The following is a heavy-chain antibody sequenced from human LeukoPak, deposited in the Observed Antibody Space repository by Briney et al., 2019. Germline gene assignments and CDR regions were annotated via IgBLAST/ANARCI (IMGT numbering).Heavy chain of an antibody. J-gene: IGHJ6*03. CDR1: GGTFSSYA. V-gene: IGHV1-69*05. Sequence: ASVKISCKASGGTFSSYAISWVRQAPGQGLEWMGGIIPIFGTANYAQKFQGRVTITTDESTSAAYMELSSLRSEDTAVYYCASDLSNYDYYYYMDVWDKGTTVTVSS. CDR2: IIPIFGTA. CDR3: ASDLSNYDYYYYMDV. D-gene: IGHD4-11*01.